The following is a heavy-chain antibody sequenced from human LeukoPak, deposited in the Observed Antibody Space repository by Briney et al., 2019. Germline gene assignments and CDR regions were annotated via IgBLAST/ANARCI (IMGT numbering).Heavy chain of an antibody. CDR1: GFTFSNYA. J-gene: IGHJ4*02. D-gene: IGHD1-26*01. CDR2: ISGSGDST. Sequence: GGSLRLSCAASGFTFSNYAMRWVRQAPGKGLEWVSGISGSGDSTYYADSVKGRFTISRDNSKNTLYLQMNSLRAEDTAVYYCAKCWSGSSERGVDYFDYWGQGTLVTVSS. V-gene: IGHV3-23*01. CDR3: AKCWSGSSERGVDYFDY.